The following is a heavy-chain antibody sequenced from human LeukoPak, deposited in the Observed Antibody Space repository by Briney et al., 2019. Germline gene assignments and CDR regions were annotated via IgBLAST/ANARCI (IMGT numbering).Heavy chain of an antibody. J-gene: IGHJ4*02. V-gene: IGHV4-39*01. CDR1: GDSISGSSHF. CDR2: IFYSGST. CDR3: ARRGITYSRTVFDY. D-gene: IGHD6-13*01. Sequence: SETLSLTCTVSGDSISGSSHFWVWIRQPPGKGLEWVGSIFYSGSTYYNPSLKSRVTISVDTSKNQFSLKVNSVTAADTALYFCARRGITYSRTVFDYWGQGTLVTVSS.